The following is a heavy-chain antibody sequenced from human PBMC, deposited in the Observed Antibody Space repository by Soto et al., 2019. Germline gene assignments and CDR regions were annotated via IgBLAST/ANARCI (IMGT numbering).Heavy chain of an antibody. D-gene: IGHD3-16*02. CDR1: GGSISSSSYY. Sequence: QLQLQESGPGLVKPSETLSLTCTVSGGSISSSSYYWGWIRQPPGKGLEWIGSIYYSGSTYYNPSLKSRVTISVDTSKNQFSLKLSSVTAADTAVYYCARPLTFGGVIAFDYWGQGTLVTVSS. CDR3: ARPLTFGGVIAFDY. J-gene: IGHJ4*02. V-gene: IGHV4-39*01. CDR2: IYYSGST.